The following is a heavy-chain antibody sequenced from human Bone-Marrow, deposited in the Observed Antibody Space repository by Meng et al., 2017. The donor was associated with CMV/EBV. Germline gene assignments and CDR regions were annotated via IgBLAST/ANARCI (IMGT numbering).Heavy chain of an antibody. V-gene: IGHV3-21*01. CDR1: GFTFNTYS. D-gene: IGHD2-2*02. Sequence: GGSLRLSCAASGFTFNTYSMNWVRQAPGKGLEWVSSISSRSSYIYYADSVKGRFTISRDNAKNTLYLQMNSLRAEDTAVYYCARDVYCSSTSCYIKGTFYYYYGMDVWGQGNTVNVSS. CDR2: ISSRSSYI. CDR3: ARDVYCSSTSCYIKGTFYYYYGMDV. J-gene: IGHJ6*02.